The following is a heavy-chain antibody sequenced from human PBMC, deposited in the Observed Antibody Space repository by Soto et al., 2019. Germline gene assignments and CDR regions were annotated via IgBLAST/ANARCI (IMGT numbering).Heavy chain of an antibody. CDR3: ARGGYCSGGSCYWFDP. J-gene: IGHJ5*02. V-gene: IGHV4-30-2*01. D-gene: IGHD2-15*01. Sequence: PSETLSLTCAVSGGSISSGGYSWSWIRQPPGKGLEWIGYIYHSGSTYYNPSLKSRVTISVDRSKNQFSLNLSSVTAADTAVYYCARGGYCSGGSCYWFDPWGRGTLVTVSS. CDR1: GGSISSGGYS. CDR2: IYHSGST.